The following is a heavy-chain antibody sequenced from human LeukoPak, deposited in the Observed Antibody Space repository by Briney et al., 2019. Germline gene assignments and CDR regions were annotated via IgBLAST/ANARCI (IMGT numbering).Heavy chain of an antibody. Sequence: EASVKVSCKASGFTFTSSAMQWVRQARGQRLEWIGWIVVGSGNTNYAQKFQERVTITRDMSTSTAYIELSSLRSEDTAVYYCAVDSSGHHDAFDIWGQGTMVTVSS. CDR2: IVVGSGNT. J-gene: IGHJ3*02. D-gene: IGHD3-22*01. V-gene: IGHV1-58*02. CDR1: GFTFTSSA. CDR3: AVDSSGHHDAFDI.